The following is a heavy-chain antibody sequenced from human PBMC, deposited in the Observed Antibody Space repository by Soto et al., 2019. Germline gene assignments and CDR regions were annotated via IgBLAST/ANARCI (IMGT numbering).Heavy chain of an antibody. CDR2: IRGSGCST. J-gene: IGHJ3*02. D-gene: IGHD3-10*01. CDR3: AKDLSMVRGGITNGFDI. V-gene: IGHV3-23*01. Sequence: EVQLLESGGGLVQPGGSLRLTCAASGFTFSSYAMTWVRQAPGKGLEWVSIIRGSGCSTYYADSVKGRFTISRDNSKNTLYLQMNSLRAEDTAVYYCAKDLSMVRGGITNGFDIWGQGTRVTVSS. CDR1: GFTFSSYA.